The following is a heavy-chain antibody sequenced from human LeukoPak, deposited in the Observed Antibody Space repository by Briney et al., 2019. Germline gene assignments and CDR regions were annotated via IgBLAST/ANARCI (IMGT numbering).Heavy chain of an antibody. CDR3: ARGSVGESRWAFDI. D-gene: IGHD3-10*01. Sequence: ASVKVSCKASGYTFTTYAMNWVRQAPGQGLEWMGWINTNTGNPTYAQGFTGRFVFSLDTSVSTAYPQISSLTAEDTAVYYCARGSVGESRWAFDIWGQGTMVTVSS. J-gene: IGHJ3*02. V-gene: IGHV7-4-1*02. CDR2: INTNTGNP. CDR1: GYTFTTYA.